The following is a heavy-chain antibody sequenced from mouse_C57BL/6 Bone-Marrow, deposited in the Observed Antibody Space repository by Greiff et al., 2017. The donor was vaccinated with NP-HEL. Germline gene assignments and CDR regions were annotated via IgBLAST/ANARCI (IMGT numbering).Heavy chain of an antibody. Sequence: VQLQQPGAELVKPGASVKMSCKASGYTFTSYWITWVKQRPGQGLEWIGDIYPGSGSTNYNEKFKGKATLTVDTSPSTAYMQLSSLTSEDTAVYYCARRTTVPYYYAMDYWGQGTSVTDSS. CDR3: ARRTTVPYYYAMDY. D-gene: IGHD1-1*01. CDR2: IYPGSGST. CDR1: GYTFTSYW. V-gene: IGHV1-55*01. J-gene: IGHJ4*01.